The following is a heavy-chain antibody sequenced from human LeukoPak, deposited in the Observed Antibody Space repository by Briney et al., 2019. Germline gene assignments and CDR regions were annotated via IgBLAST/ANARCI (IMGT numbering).Heavy chain of an antibody. CDR3: ARGRTGAAALDF. CDR1: GGSFSGHY. J-gene: IGHJ4*02. CDR2: STHSGST. D-gene: IGHD2-2*01. Sequence: SETLSLTCAVYGGSFSGHYWTWIRQPPGKGLEWIGESTHSGSTNYNPSLKSRVTISVDTSKNQFSLKLTSVTAADTAVYHCARGRTGAAALDFWAPGTLVTVSS. V-gene: IGHV4-34*01.